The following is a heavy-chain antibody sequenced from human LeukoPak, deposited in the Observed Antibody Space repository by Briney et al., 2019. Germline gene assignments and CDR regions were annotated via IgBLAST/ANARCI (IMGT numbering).Heavy chain of an antibody. J-gene: IGHJ5*02. V-gene: IGHV3-7*01. CDR1: GFTFSSYW. CDR3: ARDSALTGEDWFDP. Sequence: GGSLRLSCAASGFTFSSYWMSWVRQAPGKGPEWVANIKQDGSEEYYVDSVKGRFTISRDNAKNSLYLQMNSLRAEDTAVYYCARDSALTGEDWFDPWGQGTLVTVSS. CDR2: IKQDGSEE. D-gene: IGHD7-27*01.